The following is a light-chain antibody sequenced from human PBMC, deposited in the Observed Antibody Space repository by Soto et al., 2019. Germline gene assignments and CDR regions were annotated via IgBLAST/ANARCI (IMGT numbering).Light chain of an antibody. Sequence: QAVVTQPPSASSTPGQTVTISCSGGTSNIGTFYVYWYQHLPGTAPKLLIYLGDQRASGVSDRFSGSKSGTSASLAINGLRSDDEADYYCAAWDDNLNAYVFGSGTQLTVL. CDR1: TSNIGTFY. V-gene: IGLV1-47*02. CDR3: AAWDDNLNAYV. J-gene: IGLJ7*01. CDR2: LGD.